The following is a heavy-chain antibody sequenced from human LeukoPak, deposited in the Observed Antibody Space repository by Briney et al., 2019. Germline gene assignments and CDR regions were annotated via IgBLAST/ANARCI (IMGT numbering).Heavy chain of an antibody. Sequence: ASVKVSCKASGYTFTSYYMHWVRQAPGQGLEWMGIINPSGSSTSYAQKFQGRVTMTRDMSTSTAYMELSSLRSEDTAVYYCARNEKYYYDSSGYYDFDYWGQGTLVTVSS. CDR3: ARNEKYYYDSSGYYDFDY. V-gene: IGHV1-46*01. D-gene: IGHD3-22*01. CDR1: GYTFTSYY. J-gene: IGHJ4*02. CDR2: INPSGSST.